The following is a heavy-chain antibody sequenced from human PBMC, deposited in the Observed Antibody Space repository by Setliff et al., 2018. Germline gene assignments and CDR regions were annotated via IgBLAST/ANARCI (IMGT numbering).Heavy chain of an antibody. J-gene: IGHJ4*02. Sequence: GGSLRLSCAAPGFTFSSYEMNWVRQATGKGLEWVSYISSSGSTIYYADSVKGRFTISRDNAKNSLYLQMNSLRAEDTAVYYCACPDILTGLYDYWGQGTLVTVSS. CDR2: ISSSGSTI. D-gene: IGHD3-9*01. CDR3: ACPDILTGLYDY. CDR1: GFTFSSYE. V-gene: IGHV3-48*03.